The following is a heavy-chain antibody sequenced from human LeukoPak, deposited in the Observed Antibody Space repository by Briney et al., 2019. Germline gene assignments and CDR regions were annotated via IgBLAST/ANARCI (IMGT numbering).Heavy chain of an antibody. CDR3: ARVKADSSGYYFDY. Sequence: GGSLRLSCAASGLTVSSNYMSWVRQAPGKGLEWVSVIYSGGSTYYADSVKGRFTISRDNSKNTLYLQMNSLRAEDTAVYYCARVKADSSGYYFDYWGQGTLVTVSS. CDR1: GLTVSSNY. V-gene: IGHV3-53*01. D-gene: IGHD3-22*01. CDR2: IYSGGST. J-gene: IGHJ4*02.